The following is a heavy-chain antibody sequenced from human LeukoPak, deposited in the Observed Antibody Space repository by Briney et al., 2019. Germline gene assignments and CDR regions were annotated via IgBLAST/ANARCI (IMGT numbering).Heavy chain of an antibody. Sequence: GGSLRLSCEASGFAFSSDAMSWVRQAPGKGLEWVSLIRGDSSLTEYADSVKGRFTISRDNSKNTLYLQMNSLRAEDTAVYYCAEGRLTSSTFDYWGQGTLVTVSS. D-gene: IGHD2-2*01. J-gene: IGHJ4*02. CDR3: AEGRLTSSTFDY. CDR2: IRGDSSLT. V-gene: IGHV3-23*01. CDR1: GFAFSSDA.